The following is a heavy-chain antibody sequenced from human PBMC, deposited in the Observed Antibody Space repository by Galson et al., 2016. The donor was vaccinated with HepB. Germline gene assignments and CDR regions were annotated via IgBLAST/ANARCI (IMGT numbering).Heavy chain of an antibody. Sequence: SVKVSCKASGYTFITYGVTWVRQAPGHGLEWMGWISAHNGNTNYAQKVQDRVTMTIDISSSTAYMDLRSLRPDETAVYYCARDGGKGYCSSTRCYIPAEYDFDYWGQGSLVTVSS. J-gene: IGHJ4*02. CDR3: ARDGGKGYCSSTRCYIPAEYDFDY. CDR1: GYTFITYG. D-gene: IGHD2-2*01. CDR2: ISAHNGNT. V-gene: IGHV1-18*01.